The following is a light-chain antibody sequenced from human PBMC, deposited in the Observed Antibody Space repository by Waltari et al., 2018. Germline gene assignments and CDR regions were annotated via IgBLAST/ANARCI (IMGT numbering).Light chain of an antibody. Sequence: QSALTQPASVSGSPRQSITISCTGPSSDVGGYNYVSWYQQHPGKAPKLMIYDVSNRPSGVSNRFSGSKSGNTASLTISGLQAEDEADYYCSSYTSSSTLVFGGGTKLTVL. CDR3: SSYTSSSTLV. CDR1: SSDVGGYNY. J-gene: IGLJ3*02. CDR2: DVS. V-gene: IGLV2-14*03.